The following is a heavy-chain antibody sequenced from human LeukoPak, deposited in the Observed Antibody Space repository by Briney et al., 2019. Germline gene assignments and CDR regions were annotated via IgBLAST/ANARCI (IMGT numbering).Heavy chain of an antibody. J-gene: IGHJ3*02. V-gene: IGHV1-18*01. CDR1: GYTFTSYG. Sequence: ASVKVSCKASGYTFTSYGISWVRQAPGQGLEWMGWISAYNGNTNYAQKLQGRVTMTTDTSTSTAYMELRSLRSDDTAVYYCARPYYDFWSGPVDAFDIWGQGTMVTVSS. CDR2: ISAYNGNT. D-gene: IGHD3-3*01. CDR3: ARPYYDFWSGPVDAFDI.